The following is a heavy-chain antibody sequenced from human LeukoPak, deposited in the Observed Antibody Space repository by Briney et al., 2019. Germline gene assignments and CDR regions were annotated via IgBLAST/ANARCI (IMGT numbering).Heavy chain of an antibody. CDR3: AREIHSTGYYYAGGYMDV. D-gene: IGHD3-22*01. V-gene: IGHV3-11*04. CDR2: FSSGDTNI. Sequence: GSLRLSCAASGFNFCDYYMSWVRQAPGRGLEWISFFSSGDTNIKYADSVKGRFTIPKKNAKNSLYLQMTSLRAEDTAVYFCAREIHSTGYYYAGGYMDVWGEGTTVTVSS. J-gene: IGHJ6*03. CDR1: GFNFCDYY.